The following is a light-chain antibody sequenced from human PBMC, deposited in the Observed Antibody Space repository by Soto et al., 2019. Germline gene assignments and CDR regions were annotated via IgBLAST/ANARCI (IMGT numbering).Light chain of an antibody. J-gene: IGLJ2*01. CDR1: SSNIGAGYD. Sequence: QSVLTQPPSVSGAPGQRVTISCTGSSSNIGAGYDVHWYQQLPGTAPKLLIYGNSNRPSGVPDRFSGSKSGTSASLAITGLQAEDEADYYCQSYDSSQSGSVFGRGTKVTVL. CDR3: QSYDSSQSGSV. CDR2: GNS. V-gene: IGLV1-40*01.